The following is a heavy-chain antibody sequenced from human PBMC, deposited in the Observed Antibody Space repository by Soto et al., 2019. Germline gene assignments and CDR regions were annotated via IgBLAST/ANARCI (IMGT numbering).Heavy chain of an antibody. D-gene: IGHD3-22*01. Sequence: ASVKVSCKASGYTFTSYGISWVRQAPGQGLEWMGWVSAYNGNTNYAQKLQGRVTMTTDTSTSTAYMELRSLRSDDTAVYYCARTISYYYDSSGYYSNWFDPWGQGTLVTVSS. CDR1: GYTFTSYG. CDR2: VSAYNGNT. V-gene: IGHV1-18*01. CDR3: ARTISYYYDSSGYYSNWFDP. J-gene: IGHJ5*02.